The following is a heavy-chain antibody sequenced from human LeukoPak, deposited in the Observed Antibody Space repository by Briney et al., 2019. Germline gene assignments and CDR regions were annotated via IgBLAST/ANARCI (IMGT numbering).Heavy chain of an antibody. CDR2: IDWDDDK. Sequence: SGPALVKPTQTLTLTCTFSGFSLSSSEMCVSWTRQPPGKALEWLARIDWDDDKYYNTSLRTRLTVSKDTSKNQVVLTMTNMDPADTATYYCTRTRPYYYDSSGYCDIWGQGTMVTVSS. CDR1: GFSLSSSEMC. CDR3: TRTRPYYYDSSGYCDI. V-gene: IGHV2-70*11. J-gene: IGHJ3*02. D-gene: IGHD3-22*01.